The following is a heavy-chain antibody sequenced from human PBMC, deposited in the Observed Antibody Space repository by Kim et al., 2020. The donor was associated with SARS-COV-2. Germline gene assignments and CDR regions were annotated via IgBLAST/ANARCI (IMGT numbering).Heavy chain of an antibody. D-gene: IGHD5-12*01. CDR2: ISAYNGNT. Sequence: ASVKVSCKASGYTFTSYGISWVRQAPGQGLEWMGWISAYNGNTNYAQKLQGRVTMTTDTSTSTAYMELRSLRSDDTAVYYCARDGGGYSGYDYYYYYYGMDVWGQGTTVTVSS. J-gene: IGHJ6*02. V-gene: IGHV1-18*01. CDR3: ARDGGGYSGYDYYYYYYGMDV. CDR1: GYTFTSYG.